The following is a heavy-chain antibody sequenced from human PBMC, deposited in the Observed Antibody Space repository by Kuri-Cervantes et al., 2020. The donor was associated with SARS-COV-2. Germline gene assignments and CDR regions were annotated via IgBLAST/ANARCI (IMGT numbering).Heavy chain of an antibody. CDR2: ISGSSNYI. J-gene: IGHJ4*02. D-gene: IGHD2-8*02. CDR1: GFTFTSYS. Sequence: GGSLRLSCAASGFTFTSYSINWVRQAPGKGLEWVASISGSSNYIYYADSLKGRFTISRDNAKNALFLQMNGLRAEDTAVYYCARAAYCTGGSCYFDFWGQGTLVTVSS. V-gene: IGHV3-21*01. CDR3: ARAAYCTGGSCYFDF.